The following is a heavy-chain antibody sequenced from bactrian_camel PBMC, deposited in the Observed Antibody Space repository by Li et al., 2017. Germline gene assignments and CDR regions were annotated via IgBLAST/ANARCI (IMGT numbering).Heavy chain of an antibody. CDR2: IDSDGST. Sequence: HVQLVESGGGSVQAAGSLRLSCLASGYSCMAWFRQGPGKERERVARIDSDGSTSYADSVKGRFTISHDTGKSTLYLQLSSLKPEDTGTYFCAAANVGWCLTTPHHFAYWGQGTQVTVS. J-gene: IGHJ6*01. CDR3: AAANVGWCLTTPHHFAY. V-gene: IGHV3S53*01. CDR1: GYSC. D-gene: IGHD3*01.